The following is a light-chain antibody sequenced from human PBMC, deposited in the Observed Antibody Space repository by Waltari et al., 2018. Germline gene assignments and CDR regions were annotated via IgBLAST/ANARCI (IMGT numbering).Light chain of an antibody. V-gene: IGKV2-28*01. CDR1: QSLLHSNGHNY. Sequence: IVMTQSPLFLPVSPGEPAAISCRSSQSLLHSNGHNYLDWYLQKPGQSPQLLIYLGSHRASGVPDRVSGSGSGTDFTLKSSRVEAEDVGIYFCMQALETWTFGQGTKVEIK. CDR3: MQALETWT. J-gene: IGKJ1*01. CDR2: LGS.